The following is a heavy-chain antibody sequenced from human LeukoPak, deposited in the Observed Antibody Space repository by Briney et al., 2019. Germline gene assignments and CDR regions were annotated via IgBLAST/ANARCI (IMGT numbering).Heavy chain of an antibody. CDR1: GYRFTSYW. V-gene: IGHV5-51*01. Sequence: GASLEISCKGSGYRFTSYWSAWVRQMAGKGLEWMGIIYPADSDTRYSPSFQGQVTISADKSISTAYLQWSSLKASDTAMYYCARLYDRDSYYFNYWGQGTLVTVSS. CDR3: ARLYDRDSYYFNY. J-gene: IGHJ4*02. D-gene: IGHD3-22*01. CDR2: IYPADSDT.